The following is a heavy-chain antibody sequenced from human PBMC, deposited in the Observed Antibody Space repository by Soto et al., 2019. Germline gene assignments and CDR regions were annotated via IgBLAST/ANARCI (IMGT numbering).Heavy chain of an antibody. CDR3: ARDRSSGSYYSTMGWFDP. V-gene: IGHV4-61*01. J-gene: IGHJ5*02. CDR2: IYYSGST. Sequence: QVQLQESGPGLVKPSETLPLTCTVSGGSVSSGSYYWSWIRQPPGKGLEWIGYIYYSGSTNYNPSLKSRVTISVDTSKNQFSLKLSSVTAADTAVYYCARDRSSGSYYSTMGWFDPWGQGTLVTVSS. D-gene: IGHD1-26*01. CDR1: GGSVSSGSYY.